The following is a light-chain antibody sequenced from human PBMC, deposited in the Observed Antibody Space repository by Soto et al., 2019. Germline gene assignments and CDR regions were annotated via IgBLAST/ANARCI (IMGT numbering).Light chain of an antibody. CDR3: QKYNSAPLT. Sequence: IVMTQSPDPLTLTLGGRATNTCKSIHSVLYSFNDKNYLAWYQQKPGKVPKLLIYAASTLQSGVPSRFSGSGSGTDFTLTISSVEPEDVASYYCQKYNSAPLTFGGGTKVDI. J-gene: IGKJ4*01. V-gene: IGKV4-1*01. CDR2: AAS. CDR1: HSVLYSFNDKNY.